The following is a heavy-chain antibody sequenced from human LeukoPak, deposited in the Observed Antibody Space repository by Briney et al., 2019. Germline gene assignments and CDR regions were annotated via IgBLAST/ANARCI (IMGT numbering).Heavy chain of an antibody. D-gene: IGHD1-26*01. CDR2: ISGSGGST. CDR1: GFTFRSYD. J-gene: IGHJ4*02. Sequence: GGSLRLSCAASGFTFRSYDMSWARQAPGKGLEWVSAISGSGGSTYYGDSVKGRFTISRDNSKNTLYLQMNSLRADDTAVYYCAKAWFGELLLFDYWGQGTLVTVSS. CDR3: AKAWFGELLLFDY. V-gene: IGHV3-23*01.